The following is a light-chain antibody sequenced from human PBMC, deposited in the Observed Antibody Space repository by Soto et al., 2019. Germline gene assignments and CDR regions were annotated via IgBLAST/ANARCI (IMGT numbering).Light chain of an antibody. V-gene: IGKV4-1*01. J-gene: IGKJ5*01. CDR2: WAS. CDR3: QQRSNWPS. Sequence: DIVMTQSPDSLAVSLGERATINCKSSQSVLYSSNNKNYLAWYQQKPGQPPKLLIYWASTRESGVPDRFSGSGSGTDFTLTISSLQAEDVAVYYCQQRSNWPSFGQGRRLEIK. CDR1: QSVLYSSNNKNY.